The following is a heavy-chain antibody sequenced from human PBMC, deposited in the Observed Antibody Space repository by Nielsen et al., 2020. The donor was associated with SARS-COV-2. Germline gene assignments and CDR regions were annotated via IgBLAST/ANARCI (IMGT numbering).Heavy chain of an antibody. J-gene: IGHJ6*02. V-gene: IGHV1-69*05. CDR2: IIPVYGTT. Sequence: SVKVSCKAYGGTFSNWHITWLRQTPGQGLEWMGGIIPVYGTTNYAQKFQGRVTMTRDTSTSTVYMELSSLRSEDTAVYYCARDRGDYDYVWGSYRMDGMDVWGQGTTVTVSS. D-gene: IGHD3-16*02. CDR1: GGTFSNWH. CDR3: ARDRGDYDYVWGSYRMDGMDV.